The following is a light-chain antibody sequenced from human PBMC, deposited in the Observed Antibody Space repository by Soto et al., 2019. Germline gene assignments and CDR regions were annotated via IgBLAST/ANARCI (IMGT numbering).Light chain of an antibody. J-gene: IGLJ1*01. V-gene: IGLV2-14*01. CDR1: SSAIGGYKY. CDR3: SSYTGGSTYV. Sequence: QSVLTQPASVSGSPGQSITISCTGTSSAIGGYKYVSWYQQHPGKAPKLMIYDVSNRPSGVSNRFSGSKSGNTATLTISGLQGDDEAEYYCSSYTGGSTYVFGTGTKVTVL. CDR2: DVS.